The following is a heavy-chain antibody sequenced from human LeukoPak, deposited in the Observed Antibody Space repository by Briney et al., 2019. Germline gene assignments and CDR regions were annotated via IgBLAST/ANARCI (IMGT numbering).Heavy chain of an antibody. D-gene: IGHD3-3*01. V-gene: IGHV1-69*05. J-gene: IGHJ5*02. CDR3: ARGFWSGYYENWFDP. CDR1: GGTFSSYA. Sequence: SVKVSCKASGGTFSSYAISWVRQAPGQGLEWMGGIIPIFGTANYAQKFQGRVTITTDESTSTAYMELSSLRSEDTAVYYCARGFWSGYYENWFDPWAREPWSPSPQ. CDR2: IIPIFGTA.